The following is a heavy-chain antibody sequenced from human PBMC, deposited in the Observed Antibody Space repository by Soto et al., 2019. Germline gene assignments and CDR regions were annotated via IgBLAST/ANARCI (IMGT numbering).Heavy chain of an antibody. CDR1: GFTFSSYG. Sequence: QVQLVESGGGVVQPGRSLRLSCAASGFTFSSYGMHWVRQAPGKGLERVAVIWYDGSNKDYADSVKGRFTISRDNSKNTLYLQMNSLSAEDTAGYYCARDRGAATGVFDYWGQGTLVTVSS. J-gene: IGHJ4*02. CDR2: IWYDGSNK. V-gene: IGHV3-33*01. D-gene: IGHD2-15*01. CDR3: ARDRGAATGVFDY.